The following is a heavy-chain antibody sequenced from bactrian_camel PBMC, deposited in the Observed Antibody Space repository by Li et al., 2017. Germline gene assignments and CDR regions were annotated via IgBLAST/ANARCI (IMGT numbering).Heavy chain of an antibody. CDR2: ISSGSTWS. Sequence: VQLVESGGGSVQAGGSLRLSCAASGLTDSHNCLGWFRQAPGKGLEWVSTISSGSTWSSYAESVKGRFTISRDNAKNTVYLQMNSLISEDTALYYCPSDMGLGWWQYNYWGQGTQVTVS. CDR1: GLTDSHNC. D-gene: IGHD7*01. V-gene: IGHV3S40*01. J-gene: IGHJ4*01. CDR3: PSDMGLGWWQYNY.